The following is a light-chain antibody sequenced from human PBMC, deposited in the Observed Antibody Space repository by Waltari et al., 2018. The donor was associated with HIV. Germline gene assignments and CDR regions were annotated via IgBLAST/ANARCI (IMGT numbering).Light chain of an antibody. V-gene: IGLV1-47*01. J-gene: IGLJ3*02. CDR3: AAWDDSLSAHWV. CDR1: SSNIGINY. Sequence: QSVLTQPPSASGTPGQRVPISCSGSSSNIGINYVYWYQQLPGPAPKLLIHRNNQRHSGAPDRFSGSKSGTSASLAISGLRSEDEADYYCAAWDDSLSAHWVFGGGTKLTVL. CDR2: RNN.